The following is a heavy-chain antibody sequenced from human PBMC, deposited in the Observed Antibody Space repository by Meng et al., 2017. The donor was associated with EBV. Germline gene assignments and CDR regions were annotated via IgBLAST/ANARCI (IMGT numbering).Heavy chain of an antibody. CDR2: INVGVGYT. Sequence: VPFVQSGAEVKNPGASVKVSCKSVGYAFTCYILHWVRQAPGQRLEWMGWINVGVGYTKYSQKFQGRVTISSDTSATTGYMELSSLRSEDTAVYYCVRGPPVGVPGPGDYWGQGTLVTVSS. CDR1: GYAFTCYI. CDR3: VRGPPVGVPGPGDY. V-gene: IGHV1-3*01. D-gene: IGHD2-21*01. J-gene: IGHJ4*02.